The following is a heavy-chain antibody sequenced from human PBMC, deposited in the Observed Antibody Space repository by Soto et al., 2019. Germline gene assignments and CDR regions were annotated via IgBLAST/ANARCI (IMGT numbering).Heavy chain of an antibody. V-gene: IGHV1-2*04. CDR1: GYTFTGYY. Sequence: ASVKVSCKASGYTFTGYYMHWVRQAPGQGLEWMGWINPNSGGTNYAQKFQGWATMTRDTSISTAYMELSRLRSDDTAVYYCARALSDIVATILDYWGQGTLVTVSS. J-gene: IGHJ4*02. CDR2: INPNSGGT. CDR3: ARALSDIVATILDY. D-gene: IGHD5-12*01.